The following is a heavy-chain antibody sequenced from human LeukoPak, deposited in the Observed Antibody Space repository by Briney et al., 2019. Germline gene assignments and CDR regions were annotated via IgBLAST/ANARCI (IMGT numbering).Heavy chain of an antibody. D-gene: IGHD3-22*01. CDR1: GITVSSHY. Sequence: SGGSLRLSCAASGITVSSHYMSWVRQAPGKGLEWVSYMSRIGTIIHYADSVKGRFTISRDNAKFSLYLHMTSLRVEDTAVYYCASGYSGPAGDGALDIWGQGTMVTVSS. CDR2: MSRIGTII. CDR3: ASGYSGPAGDGALDI. V-gene: IGHV3-11*01. J-gene: IGHJ3*02.